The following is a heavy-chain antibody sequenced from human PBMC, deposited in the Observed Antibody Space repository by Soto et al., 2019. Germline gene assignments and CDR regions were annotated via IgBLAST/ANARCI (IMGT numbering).Heavy chain of an antibody. J-gene: IGHJ4*02. D-gene: IGHD2-15*01. Sequence: EVQLSESGGGLVQPGGSLRLSCAATGFTLRTNGMSWVRQAPGKGLEWVSSFSGSGDDTWYAASLKGRFTISRDNSKNTLYLQMNSLRAEDTALYYCAGPGGCSYLGQGTLVTVSS. V-gene: IGHV3-23*01. CDR1: GFTLRTNG. CDR3: AGPGGCSY. CDR2: FSGSGDDT.